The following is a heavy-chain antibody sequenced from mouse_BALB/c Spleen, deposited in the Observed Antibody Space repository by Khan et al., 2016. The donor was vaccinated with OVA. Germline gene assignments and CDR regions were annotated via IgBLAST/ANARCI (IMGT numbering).Heavy chain of an antibody. J-gene: IGHJ1*01. CDR2: INYSGST. CDR3: ASPGRGYVDWYFDV. Sequence: EVQLQESGPSLVKPSQTLSLTCSVTGDSITSGYWNWIRKFPGNKLEYMGYINYSGSTYYNPSLKSRISITRDTSRNQYYLQLNSVTTEDTATYYCASPGRGYVDWYFDVWGAGTTVTVSS. V-gene: IGHV3-8*02. CDR1: GDSITSGY. D-gene: IGHD1-1*01.